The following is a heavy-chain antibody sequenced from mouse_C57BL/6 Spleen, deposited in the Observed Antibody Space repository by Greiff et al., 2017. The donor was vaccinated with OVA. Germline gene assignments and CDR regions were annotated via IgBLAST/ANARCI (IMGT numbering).Heavy chain of an antibody. V-gene: IGHV5-16*01. CDR1: GFTFSDYY. CDR3: ARDDGYYWYFDV. CDR2: INYDGSST. Sequence: EVQVVESEGGLVQPGSSMKLSCTASGFTFSDYYMAWVRQVPEKGLEWVANINYDGSSTYYLDSLKSRFIISRDNAKNILYLQMSSLKSEDTATYYCARDDGYYWYFDVWGTGTTVTVSS. J-gene: IGHJ1*03. D-gene: IGHD2-3*01.